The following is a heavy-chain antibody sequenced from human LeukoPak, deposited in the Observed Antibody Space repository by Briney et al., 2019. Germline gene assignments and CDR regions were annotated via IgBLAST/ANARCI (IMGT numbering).Heavy chain of an antibody. D-gene: IGHD6-13*01. Sequence: SVKVSCKASGGTFSSYAISWVRQAPGQGLEWMGGIIPIFGTANYAQRFQGRVTITTDESTSTAYMELSSLRSEDTAVYYCARCLDSSSWAHNWFDPWGQGTLVTVSS. V-gene: IGHV1-69*05. CDR3: ARCLDSSSWAHNWFDP. CDR1: GGTFSSYA. J-gene: IGHJ5*02. CDR2: IIPIFGTA.